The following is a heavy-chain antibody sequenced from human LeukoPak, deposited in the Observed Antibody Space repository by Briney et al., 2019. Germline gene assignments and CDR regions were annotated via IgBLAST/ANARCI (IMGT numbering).Heavy chain of an antibody. D-gene: IGHD6-19*01. V-gene: IGHV4-59*01. Sequence: SETLSLTCTVSGGSISSYYWSWIRQPPGKGLEWIGYIYYSGSTNYNPSLKSRVTISVDTSKNQFSLKLSSVTAADTAVYYCARDLTSSGFNDYWGQGTLVTVSS. CDR2: IYYSGST. CDR1: GGSISSYY. CDR3: ARDLTSSGFNDY. J-gene: IGHJ4*02.